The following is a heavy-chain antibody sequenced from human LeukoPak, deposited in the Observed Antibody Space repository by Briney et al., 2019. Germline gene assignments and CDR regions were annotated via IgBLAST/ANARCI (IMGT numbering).Heavy chain of an antibody. D-gene: IGHD3-10*01. V-gene: IGHV3-20*04. J-gene: IGHJ5*02. CDR1: GFTFDDYG. Sequence: PGGSLRLSCAASGFTFDDYGMSWVRQAPGKGLEWVSGINWNGGSTGYADSVKGRFTISRDNAKDSLYLQMDSLRAEDGAVYYCAREDYSSGNPTIDTWGQGTLVTVSS. CDR2: INWNGGST. CDR3: AREDYSSGNPTIDT.